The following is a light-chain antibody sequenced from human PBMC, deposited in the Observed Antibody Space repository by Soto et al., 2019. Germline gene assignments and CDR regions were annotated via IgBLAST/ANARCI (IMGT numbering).Light chain of an antibody. CDR1: QNIYTY. J-gene: IGKJ4*01. CDR3: QQSYSNILS. CDR2: ASS. V-gene: IGKV1-39*01. Sequence: DIQLTQSPSSLSASVGDRVTISCRASQNIYTYGNWYQLKPGKAPKLLIFASSTLQSGVPSRFRGSGTGADFSLTISSLQPEDFATYYCQQSYSNILSFGGGTRVEL.